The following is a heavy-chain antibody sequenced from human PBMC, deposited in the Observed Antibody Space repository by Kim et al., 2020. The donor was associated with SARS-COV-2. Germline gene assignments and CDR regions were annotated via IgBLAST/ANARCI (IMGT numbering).Heavy chain of an antibody. J-gene: IGHJ6*02. Sequence: SETLSLTCAVYGGSFSGYYWSWIRQPPGKGLEWIGEINHSGSTTYNPSLKSRVTISVDTSKNQFSLKLSSVTAADTAVYYCARGLDYGDYGLSYYGMDVWGPGTTVPVSS. CDR1: GGSFSGYY. V-gene: IGHV4-34*01. D-gene: IGHD4-17*01. CDR3: ARGLDYGDYGLSYYGMDV. CDR2: INHSGST.